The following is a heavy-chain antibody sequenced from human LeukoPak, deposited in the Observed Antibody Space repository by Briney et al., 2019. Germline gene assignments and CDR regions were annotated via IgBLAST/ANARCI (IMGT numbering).Heavy chain of an antibody. CDR2: IGGGGGGT. Sequence: GGSLRLSCAASGFTFSSYAMSWVRQAPGKGLEWVSAIGGGGGGTYYADSVKGRFTVSRDNSKNTLYLQVNSLRAEDTAVYYCAKSNSGYLRPFDYWGQGTLVTVSS. V-gene: IGHV3-23*01. J-gene: IGHJ4*02. CDR3: AKSNSGYLRPFDY. CDR1: GFTFSSYA. D-gene: IGHD3-22*01.